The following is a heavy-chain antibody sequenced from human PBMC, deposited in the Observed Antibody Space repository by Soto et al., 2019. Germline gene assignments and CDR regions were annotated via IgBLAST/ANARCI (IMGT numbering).Heavy chain of an antibody. V-gene: IGHV6-1*01. CDR2: TYYRSKWYY. Sequence: SQTLSLTCXITGDSVSSNSAGWSWVRQSPSRGLEWLGRTYYRSKWYYEYAVSVRGRITINPDTSKNQHSLQLNSVTPEDTAVYFCARGEQYSGRIFDYWGQGTLVTVSS. CDR1: GDSVSSNSAG. J-gene: IGHJ4*01. CDR3: ARGEQYSGRIFDY. D-gene: IGHD1-26*01.